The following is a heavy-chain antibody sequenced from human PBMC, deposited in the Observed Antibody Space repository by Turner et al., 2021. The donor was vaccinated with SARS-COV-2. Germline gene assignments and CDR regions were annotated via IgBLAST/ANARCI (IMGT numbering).Heavy chain of an antibody. CDR3: ARGHPYIAVAVSGFDP. V-gene: IGHV4-34*01. CDR1: GGSFSGYY. D-gene: IGHD6-19*01. Sequence: QVQLQQWGAGLLKPSETLSLTFAVYGGSFSGYYWSWIRQPPGKGLEWIGEIIHSGSTNYNPSLKSRVTISLDTSKNQFSLKLSSVTAADTAVYYCARGHPYIAVAVSGFDPWGQGTLVTVSS. CDR2: IIHSGST. J-gene: IGHJ5*02.